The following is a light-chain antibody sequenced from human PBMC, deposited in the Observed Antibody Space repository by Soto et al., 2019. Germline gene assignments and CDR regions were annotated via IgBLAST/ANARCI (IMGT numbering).Light chain of an antibody. J-gene: IGLJ1*01. CDR1: SSDVGDYNY. V-gene: IGLV2-14*01. CDR2: EVS. Sequence: QSALTQPAFVSGSPGQSITISCTGTSSDVGDYNYVSWYQQNPGKAPKLMIYEVSNRPSGVSNRFSGSKSGNTASLTISGFQAEDEADYYCSSYTSGSVYVFGTGTKVTVL. CDR3: SSYTSGSVYV.